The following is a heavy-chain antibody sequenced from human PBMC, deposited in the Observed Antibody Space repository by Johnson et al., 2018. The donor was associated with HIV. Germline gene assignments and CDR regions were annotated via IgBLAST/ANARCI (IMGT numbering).Heavy chain of an antibody. V-gene: IGHV3-20*04. CDR2: INWNGGRT. D-gene: IGHD3-22*01. CDR1: GFIFADYG. Sequence: VRLVESGGGLVQPGGSLRLSCAASGFIFADYGMNWVRQAPGKGLEWVSGINWNGGRTGYADSVKGRFTISRDNAKNSLYLQVKGLRAEDTALYYCARTYYYYNDAFDMWGQGTMVTVSS. J-gene: IGHJ3*02. CDR3: ARTYYYYNDAFDM.